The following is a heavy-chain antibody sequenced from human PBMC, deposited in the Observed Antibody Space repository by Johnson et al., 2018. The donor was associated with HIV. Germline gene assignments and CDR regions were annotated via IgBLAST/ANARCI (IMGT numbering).Heavy chain of an antibody. CDR3: ARSMTTVTVAFDI. Sequence: LVESGGGVVQPGRSLRLSCAASGFTFSSYAMHWVRQAPGKGLEWVAVISYDGSNKYYADSVKGRFTISRDNSKNTLYLQMNSLRAEDTAVYYCARSMTTVTVAFDIWGQGTMVTVSS. CDR2: ISYDGSNK. CDR1: GFTFSSYA. D-gene: IGHD4-17*01. V-gene: IGHV3-30-3*01. J-gene: IGHJ3*02.